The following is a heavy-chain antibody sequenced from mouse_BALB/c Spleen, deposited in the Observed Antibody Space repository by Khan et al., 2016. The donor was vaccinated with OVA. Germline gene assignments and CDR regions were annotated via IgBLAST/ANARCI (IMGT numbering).Heavy chain of an antibody. J-gene: IGHJ3*01. CDR3: ARSGYEAWFAY. Sequence: EVKLQESGPGLVKPSQSLSLTCTVTGYSITSDYAWNWIRQFPRNKLEWMGYISYSGSTSYNPSLKSRISITRDTSKNQFFLQLNSVTTEDTATYFCARSGYEAWFAYWGQGTLVTVSA. D-gene: IGHD2-14*01. V-gene: IGHV3-2*02. CDR1: GYSITSDYA. CDR2: ISYSGST.